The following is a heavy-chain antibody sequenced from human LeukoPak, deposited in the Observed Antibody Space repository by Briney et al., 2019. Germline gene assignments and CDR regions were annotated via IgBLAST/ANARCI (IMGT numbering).Heavy chain of an antibody. J-gene: IGHJ4*02. D-gene: IGHD3-10*01. CDR3: ARVGDYGSGSYYYFDY. Sequence: WVRQMPGKGLEWIGYIYHSGSTYYNPSLKSRVTISVDRSKNQFSLKLSSVTAADTAVYYCARVGDYGSGSYYYFDYWGQGTLVTVSS. V-gene: IGHV4-30-2*01. CDR2: IYHSGST.